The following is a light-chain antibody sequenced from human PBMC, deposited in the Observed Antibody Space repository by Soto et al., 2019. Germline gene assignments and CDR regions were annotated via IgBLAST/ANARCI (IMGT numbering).Light chain of an antibody. CDR1: QSVSSNS. J-gene: IGKJ5*01. CDR3: QHEGSSLSIT. V-gene: IGKV3-20*01. Sequence: ESVLTQSPGSLSLSPGERATLSCRASQSVSSNSLAWYQHKPGQAPRRLIYGASSMATGIPDRFSGSGSGTDFTLPIGGQEPDDFAVYYCQHEGSSLSITCGQGTRLEIK. CDR2: GAS.